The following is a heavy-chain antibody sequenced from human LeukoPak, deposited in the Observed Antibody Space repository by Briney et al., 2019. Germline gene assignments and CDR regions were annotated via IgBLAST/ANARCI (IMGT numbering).Heavy chain of an antibody. V-gene: IGHV3-66*01. CDR1: GGSISNYY. J-gene: IGHJ6*02. Sequence: ETLSLTCTVSGGSISNYYWSWIRQPPGKGLEWVSVIYSGGSTYYADSVKGRFTISRDNSKNTLYLQMNSLRAEDTAVYYCARDRAYYGMDVWGQGTTVTVSS. CDR3: ARDRAYYGMDV. CDR2: IYSGGST.